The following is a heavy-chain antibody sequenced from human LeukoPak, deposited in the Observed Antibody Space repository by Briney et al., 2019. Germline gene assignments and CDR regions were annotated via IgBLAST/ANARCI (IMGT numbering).Heavy chain of an antibody. CDR3: ARVGTSSLRDWFDP. CDR2: ISYDGSNK. V-gene: IGHV3-30*03. J-gene: IGHJ5*02. Sequence: PGGSLRLSCVVSGLTFSSYSMNWVRQAPGKGLEWEAVISYDGSNKYYVDSVKGRFTISRDNSKNTLYLQMNSLRAEDTAVYYCARVGTSSLRDWFDPWGQGTLVTVSP. D-gene: IGHD2-8*01. CDR1: GLTFSSYS.